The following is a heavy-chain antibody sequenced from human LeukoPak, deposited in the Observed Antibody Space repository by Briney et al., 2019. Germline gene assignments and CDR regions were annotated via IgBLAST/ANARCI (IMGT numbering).Heavy chain of an antibody. CDR1: GYSFTNYW. D-gene: IGHD2-2*01. V-gene: IGHV5-51*01. CDR2: IYPGDSDT. J-gene: IGHJ3*02. Sequence: GESLKISCKGSGYSFTNYWIGWVRQMPGKGQEWMGIIYPGDSDTRYSPSFQGQVTISADKSISTAYLQWSSLKASDTAMYYCARVVVVVPAAMGAFDIWGQGTTVAVSS. CDR3: ARVVVVVPAAMGAFDI.